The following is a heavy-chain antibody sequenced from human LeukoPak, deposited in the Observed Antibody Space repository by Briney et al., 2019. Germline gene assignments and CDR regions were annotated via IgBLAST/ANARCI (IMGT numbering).Heavy chain of an antibody. CDR2: IYHSGST. CDR3: ALQEGELDY. D-gene: IGHD3-16*01. CDR1: GGSISSGYY. Sequence: SETLSLTCTVSGGSISSGYYWGWIRQPPGKGLEWIGSIYHSGSTYYNPSLKSRVTISVDTSKNQFSLKLSSVTAADTAVYYCALQEGELDYWGQGTLVTVSS. J-gene: IGHJ4*02. V-gene: IGHV4-38-2*02.